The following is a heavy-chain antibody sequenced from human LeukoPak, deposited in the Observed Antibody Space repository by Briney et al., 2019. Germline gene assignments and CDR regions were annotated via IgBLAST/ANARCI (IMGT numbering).Heavy chain of an antibody. Sequence: GGSLRLSCVASGFPFSSYWMTWVRQAPGKWLEWVANIKQDGSKKSYVDSVKGRFTISRDNAKNSQYLQMNSLRAEDTAIYYCTRVGYIDEGIDYWGQGTLVTVSS. D-gene: IGHD5-24*01. J-gene: IGHJ4*02. CDR3: TRVGYIDEGIDY. V-gene: IGHV3-7*04. CDR2: IKQDGSKK. CDR1: GFPFSSYW.